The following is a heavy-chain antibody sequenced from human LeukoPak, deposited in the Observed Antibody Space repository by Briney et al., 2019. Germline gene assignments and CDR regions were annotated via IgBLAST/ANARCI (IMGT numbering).Heavy chain of an antibody. CDR2: ISAYNGNT. Sequence: ASVKVSCKASGYTFTSYGISWVRQAPGQGLEWMGWISAYNGNTNYAQKLQGRVTMTTDTSTSTAYMELRSLRSDDTAVYYCARSRNYDFRSGPNDYWGQGTLVTVSS. D-gene: IGHD3-3*01. V-gene: IGHV1-18*01. CDR3: ARSRNYDFRSGPNDY. CDR1: GYTFTSYG. J-gene: IGHJ4*02.